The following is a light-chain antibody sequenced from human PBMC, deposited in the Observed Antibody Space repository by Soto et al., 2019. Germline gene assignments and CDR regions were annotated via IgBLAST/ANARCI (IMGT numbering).Light chain of an antibody. J-gene: IGKJ1*01. Sequence: ELVMSQSPATLSVSPGERVTLSCRASQSIRKNLAWYQKKPGQAPTLLIYAASTRATGVPARFSGSGSGTEFTLTISSLQSEDFATYYCQQYNSYAWTFGQGTKVDIK. CDR2: AAS. V-gene: IGKV3-15*01. CDR3: QQYNSYAWT. CDR1: QSIRKN.